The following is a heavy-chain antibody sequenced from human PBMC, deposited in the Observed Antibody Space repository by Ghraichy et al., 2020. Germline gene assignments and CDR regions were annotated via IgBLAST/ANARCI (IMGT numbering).Heavy chain of an antibody. CDR1: GDSIISTNW. D-gene: IGHD3-10*01. Sequence: GSLRLSCTVSGDSIISTNWWSWVRQPPGKGLEWIGGIYHSGSTDYNPSLKSRITISVDKSKNPFSLELTSVTAADTAVYYCATDLVDYDYFGMDVWGPGTPVTVSA. CDR2: IYHSGST. J-gene: IGHJ6*01. V-gene: IGHV4-4*02. CDR3: ATDLVDYDYFGMDV.